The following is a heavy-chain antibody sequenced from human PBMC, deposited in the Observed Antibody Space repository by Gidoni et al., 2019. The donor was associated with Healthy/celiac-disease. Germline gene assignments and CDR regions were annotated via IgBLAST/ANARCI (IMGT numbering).Heavy chain of an antibody. CDR2: ISYDGSNK. D-gene: IGHD3-16*01. CDR1: GFTFSSYA. Sequence: QVQLVESGGGVVQPGRSLRLSCAASGFTFSSYAMHWVRQAPGKGLEWVAVISYDGSNKYYADSVKGRFTISRDNSKNTLYLQMNSLRAEDTAVYYCARDSDGLLRVGYFDYWGQGTLVTVSS. CDR3: ARDSDGLLRVGYFDY. V-gene: IGHV3-30-3*01. J-gene: IGHJ4*02.